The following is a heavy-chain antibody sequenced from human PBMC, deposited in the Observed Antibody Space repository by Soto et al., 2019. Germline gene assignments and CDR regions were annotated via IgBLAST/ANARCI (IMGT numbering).Heavy chain of an antibody. CDR3: ARGNHRWLQLWYFDL. V-gene: IGHV1-69*05. D-gene: IGHD5-12*01. CDR1: GSTFSNYP. CDR2: IIPIFGTV. J-gene: IGHJ2*01. Sequence: QVQVVQSGAEVKKPGSSVKVSCKASGSTFSNYPISWVRQAPGQGLDWMGGIIPIFGTVNYAQKFQGRVTITSDESTSTAYMELSSLRSEDTAVYYCARGNHRWLQLWYFDLWGRGTLVTVSS.